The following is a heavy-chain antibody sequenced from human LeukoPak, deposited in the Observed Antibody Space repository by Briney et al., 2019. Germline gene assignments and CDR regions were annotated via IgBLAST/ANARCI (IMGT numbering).Heavy chain of an antibody. CDR3: ARARGFFDY. V-gene: IGHV3-7*01. Sequence: GGSLRLSCAASGFTFSSYWMSWVRQAPGKGLEWGANIKQGGSENYYVDSVKGRFTIARDNAENSLYLQMNSLRAEDTAVYYCARARGFFDYWGQGTLVTVTS. CDR1: GFTFSSYW. CDR2: IKQGGSEN. J-gene: IGHJ4*02. D-gene: IGHD3-10*01.